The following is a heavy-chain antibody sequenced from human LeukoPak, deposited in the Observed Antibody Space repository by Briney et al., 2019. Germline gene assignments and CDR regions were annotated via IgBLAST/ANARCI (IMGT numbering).Heavy chain of an antibody. J-gene: IGHJ1*01. V-gene: IGHV3-30-3*01. Sequence: GGSLRLSCAASGFTFSSYAVHWVRQAPGKGLEWVAVISYDGSNKYYADSVKGRFTISRDNSKNTLYLQMNSLRAEDAAVYYCARDPPSFQHWGQGTLVTVSS. CDR3: ARDPPSFQH. CDR2: ISYDGSNK. CDR1: GFTFSSYA.